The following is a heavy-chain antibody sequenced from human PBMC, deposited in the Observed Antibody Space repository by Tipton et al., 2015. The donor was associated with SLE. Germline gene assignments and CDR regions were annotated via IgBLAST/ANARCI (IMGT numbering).Heavy chain of an antibody. J-gene: IGHJ4*02. CDR2: IYYSGST. Sequence: TLSLTCTVSGGSISSSSYYWGWIRQPPGKGLEWIGSIYYSGSTYYNPSLKSRVTISVDTSKNQFSLKLSSVTAADTAVYYCARAAETAMSYWGQGTLVTVSS. CDR1: GGSISSSSYY. CDR3: ARAAETAMSY. V-gene: IGHV4-39*07. D-gene: IGHD5-18*01.